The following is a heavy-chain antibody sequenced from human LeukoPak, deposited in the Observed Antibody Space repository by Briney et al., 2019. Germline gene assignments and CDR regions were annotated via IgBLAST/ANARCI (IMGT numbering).Heavy chain of an antibody. D-gene: IGHD3-9*01. Sequence: PGGSLRLSCAASGFTFSSYGMHWVRQAPGKGLEWVAVIWYDGSNKYYADSVKGRFTISRDNSKNTLYLQMNSLRAEDTAVYYCARDGKMSYDILTGYGDFDYWGQGTLVTVSS. CDR2: IWYDGSNK. CDR1: GFTFSSYG. J-gene: IGHJ4*02. CDR3: ARDGKMSYDILTGYGDFDY. V-gene: IGHV3-33*01.